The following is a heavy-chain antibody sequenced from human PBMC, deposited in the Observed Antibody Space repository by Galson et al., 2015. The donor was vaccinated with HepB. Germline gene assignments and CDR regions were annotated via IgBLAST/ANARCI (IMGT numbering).Heavy chain of an antibody. CDR3: ARASGAGIVVVPAATIYGGLSY. J-gene: IGHJ4*02. V-gene: IGHV3-30-3*01. CDR2: ISYDGSNK. D-gene: IGHD2-2*01. Sequence: SLRLSCAASGFTFSSYAMHWVRQAPGKGLEWVAVISYDGSNKYYADSVKGRFTISRDNSKNTLYLQMNSLRAEDTAVYYCARASGAGIVVVPAATIYGGLSYWGQGTLVTVSS. CDR1: GFTFSSYA.